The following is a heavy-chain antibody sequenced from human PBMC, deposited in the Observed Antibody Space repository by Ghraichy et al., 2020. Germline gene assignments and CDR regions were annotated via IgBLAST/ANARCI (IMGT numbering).Heavy chain of an antibody. CDR1: GGSISSYY. CDR3: ARDRWYGDYVVYYYGMDV. J-gene: IGHJ6*02. Sequence: SETLSLTCTVSGGSISSYYWSWIRQPAGKGLEWIGRIYTSGSTNYNPSLKSRVTMSVDTSKNQFSLKLSSVTAADTAVYYCARDRWYGDYVVYYYGMDVWGQGTTVTVSS. D-gene: IGHD4-17*01. CDR2: IYTSGST. V-gene: IGHV4-4*07.